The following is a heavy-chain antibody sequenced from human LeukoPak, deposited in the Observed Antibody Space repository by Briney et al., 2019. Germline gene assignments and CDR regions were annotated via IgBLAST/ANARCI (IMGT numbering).Heavy chain of an antibody. V-gene: IGHV3-72*01. CDR3: ARGCGYAMRGKPCYYGMDV. CDR2: IKNKGNSYTT. Sequence: PGGSLRLSCEASGFTFSDYYMDWVRQAPGKGLEWVGRIKNKGNSYTTEYAASVKGRFTVSGDESRNSVYLQMNSLKGEDTAVYHCARGCGYAMRGKPCYYGMDVSGQGTTVTVSS. J-gene: IGHJ6*02. CDR1: GFTFSDYY. D-gene: IGHD2-2*01.